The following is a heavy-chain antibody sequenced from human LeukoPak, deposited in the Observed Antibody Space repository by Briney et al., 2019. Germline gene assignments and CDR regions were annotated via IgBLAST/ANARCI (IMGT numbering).Heavy chain of an antibody. CDR1: GDSINNYY. J-gene: IGHJ5*02. Sequence: SETLSLTCTVSGDSINNYYWSWIRQPPGKGLEWIGYIYYSGSTNNNPSLKSRVTISVDTSKNLFSLRLSSVTAADTAVYYCAGTAAGTAWFDPWGQGTLVTVSS. CDR3: AGTAAGTAWFDP. V-gene: IGHV4-59*01. CDR2: IYYSGST. D-gene: IGHD6-19*01.